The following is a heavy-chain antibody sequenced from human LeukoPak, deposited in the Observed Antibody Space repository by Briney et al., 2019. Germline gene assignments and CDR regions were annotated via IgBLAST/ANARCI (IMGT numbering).Heavy chain of an antibody. CDR2: LYSDGST. D-gene: IGHD3-10*01. CDR3: AREIGRGRISPYFDY. Sequence: GGSLRLSCAASGFTVSSNYMSWVRQTPGKGLEWVSVLYSDGSTNYADSVKGRFIISRDNSKNTLYLQMNSLRVGDTAVYYCAREIGRGRISPYFDYWGQGTLVTVSS. V-gene: IGHV3-66*01. J-gene: IGHJ4*02. CDR1: GFTVSSNY.